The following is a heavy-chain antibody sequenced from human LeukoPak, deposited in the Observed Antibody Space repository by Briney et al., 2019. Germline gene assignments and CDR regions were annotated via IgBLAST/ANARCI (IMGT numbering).Heavy chain of an antibody. CDR2: IYHSGST. D-gene: IGHD3-10*01. CDR1: GYSITSAYY. CDR3: ARVSRITMVRGPANYYFDY. J-gene: IGHJ4*02. V-gene: IGHV4-38-2*02. Sequence: SETLSLTCTVSGYSITSAYYWGWIRQPPGKGLEWIGSIYHSGSTYYNPSLKSRVTISVDTSKNQFSLKLSSVTAADTAVYYCARVSRITMVRGPANYYFDYWGQGTLVTVSS.